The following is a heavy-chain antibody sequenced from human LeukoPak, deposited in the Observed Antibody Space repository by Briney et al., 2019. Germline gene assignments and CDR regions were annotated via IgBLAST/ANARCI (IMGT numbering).Heavy chain of an antibody. Sequence: PGGSLRLSFAASGFMFSNFAISWVRQAPAKGLEWVSTIYYSGGNTYSADSVKGRFTISRDNAKNALYLQMNSLRAEDTAVYYCAKDQGQAVVPRRFDNWGQGTLVTVSS. D-gene: IGHD2-2*01. CDR3: AKDQGQAVVPRRFDN. CDR1: GFMFSNFA. CDR2: IYYSGGNT. V-gene: IGHV3-23*01. J-gene: IGHJ4*02.